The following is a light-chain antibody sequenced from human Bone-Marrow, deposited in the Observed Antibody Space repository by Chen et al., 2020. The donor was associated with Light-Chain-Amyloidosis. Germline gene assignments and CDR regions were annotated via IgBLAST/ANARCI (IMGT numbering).Light chain of an antibody. CDR1: DLPTKY. CDR2: SDT. Sequence: YELTQPPSVSVSPGQTARITCSGDDLPTKYAYWYQQKPGQAPVLVIHSDTERPSGISERFSGSSSGTTATLTISGVQAEDEADYHCQSADSSGTYEVIFGGGTKLTVL. CDR3: QSADSSGTYEVI. J-gene: IGLJ2*01. V-gene: IGLV3-25*03.